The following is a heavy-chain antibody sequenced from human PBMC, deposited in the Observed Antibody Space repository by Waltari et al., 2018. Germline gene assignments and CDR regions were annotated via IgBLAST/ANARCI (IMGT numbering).Heavy chain of an antibody. J-gene: IGHJ4*02. V-gene: IGHV4-28*03. CDR2: IRGSNGDT. Sequence: QVQLQESGPGLVKPSETLSLTCAVSGDSISSSHWWGWIRQPPGRGLEWIVYIRGSNGDTYYNPSLKSRVTISTDSSNNQFSLRLRSVTAADTAVYYCARGEPAGYYFDYWGQGVLVTVSS. CDR1: GDSISSSHW. D-gene: IGHD6-19*01. CDR3: ARGEPAGYYFDY.